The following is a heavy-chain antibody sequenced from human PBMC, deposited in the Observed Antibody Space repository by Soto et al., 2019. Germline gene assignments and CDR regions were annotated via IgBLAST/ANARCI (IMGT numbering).Heavy chain of an antibody. V-gene: IGHV1-8*01. D-gene: IGHD6-13*01. CDR2: MNPNGGNT. Sequence: QVQLVQSGAEVKKSGASVKVSCKASGYTFTSYDINWVRQATGQGLEWMGWMNPNGGNTGYAQKFQGRVTMTRNTSISTAYMELSSLRYEDTAVYYCARERSAAGTGWFDPWGQGTLVTVSS. CDR3: ARERSAAGTGWFDP. J-gene: IGHJ5*02. CDR1: GYTFTSYD.